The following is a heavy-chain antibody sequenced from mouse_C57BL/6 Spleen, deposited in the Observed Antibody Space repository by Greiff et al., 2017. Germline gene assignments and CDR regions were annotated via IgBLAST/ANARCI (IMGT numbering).Heavy chain of an antibody. Sequence: QVQLKQPGAELVRPGSSVKLSCKASGYTFNSYWMHWVKQRPIQGLEWIGNIDPSDSETHYNQKFKDKATLTVDKSSSTAYMQLSSLTSEDSAVYYCARFPYYYGSNDSYLDYWGQGTTLTVSS. V-gene: IGHV1-52*01. CDR1: GYTFNSYW. CDR2: IDPSDSET. CDR3: ARFPYYYGSNDSYLDY. J-gene: IGHJ2*01. D-gene: IGHD1-1*01.